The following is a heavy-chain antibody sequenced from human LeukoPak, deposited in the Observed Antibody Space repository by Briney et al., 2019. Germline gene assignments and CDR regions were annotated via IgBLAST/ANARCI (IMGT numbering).Heavy chain of an antibody. J-gene: IGHJ4*02. CDR1: GGSMSSYY. CDR2: IYYSGST. Sequence: PSETLSLTWTVPGGSMSSYYWTWIRQPPGKGLEWIGYIYYSGSTSYNPSLMSRVTFSIDTSRNQFSLRLTSVTAADTAVYYCARLSSGSLRAGYNVFDYWGQGTLVTVSS. CDR3: ARLSSGSLRAGYNVFDY. V-gene: IGHV4-59*01. D-gene: IGHD5-24*01.